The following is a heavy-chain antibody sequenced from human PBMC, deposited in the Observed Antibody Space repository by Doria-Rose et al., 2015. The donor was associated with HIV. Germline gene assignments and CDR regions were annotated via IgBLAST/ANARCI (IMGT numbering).Heavy chain of an antibody. D-gene: IGHD4-17*01. Sequence: YYWSWIRQPPGKGLEWIGEIYHSGSTNCNPSLKSRVNISVDTSKNQFSLKLSSVTAADTAVYYCAGGLAVNDYGDYVPPTGVFDIWGQGTMVTVSS. CDR2: IYHSGST. J-gene: IGHJ3*02. CDR1: YY. V-gene: IGHV4-34*01. CDR3: AGGLAVNDYGDYVPPTGVFDI.